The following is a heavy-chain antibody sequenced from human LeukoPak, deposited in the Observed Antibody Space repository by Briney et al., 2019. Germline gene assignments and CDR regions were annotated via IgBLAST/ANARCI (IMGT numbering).Heavy chain of an antibody. V-gene: IGHV4-39*07. J-gene: IGHJ3*02. D-gene: IGHD6-13*01. CDR1: GFTVNNKY. CDR3: ARDLYSSRTNDAFVI. CDR2: IYYHGST. Sequence: GSLRLSCAASGFTVNNKYMTWVRQPPGKGLEWIGSIYYHGSTYYNPSLKSRVTISVDTSKNQFSLKLSSVTAADTAVYYCARDLYSSRTNDAFVIWNQGTMVTVSS.